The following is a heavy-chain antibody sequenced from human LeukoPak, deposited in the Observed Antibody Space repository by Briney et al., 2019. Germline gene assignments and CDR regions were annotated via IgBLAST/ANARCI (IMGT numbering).Heavy chain of an antibody. CDR1: GYTFTSCG. J-gene: IGHJ4*02. CDR3: ARGDGYYDSSGYSLCFDY. V-gene: IGHV1-18*01. D-gene: IGHD3-22*01. Sequence: ASVKVSCKASGYTFTSCGISWVRQAPGQGLEWMGWISAYNGNTNYAQKLQGRVTMTTDTSTSTAYMELRSLRSDDTAVYYCARGDGYYDSSGYSLCFDYWGQGTLVTVSS. CDR2: ISAYNGNT.